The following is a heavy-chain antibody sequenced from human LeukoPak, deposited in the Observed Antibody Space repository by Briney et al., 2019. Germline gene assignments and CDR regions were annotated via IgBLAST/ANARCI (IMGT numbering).Heavy chain of an antibody. CDR2: IYYSGST. V-gene: IGHV4-30-4*08. CDR1: GGSISSGDYY. CDR3: ARGYCSSTSCYLAY. Sequence: PSETLSLTCTVSGGSISSGDYYWSWIRQPPGKGLEWIGYIYYSGSTYYNPSLKSRVTISVDTSKNQFSLKLSSVTAADTAVYYCARGYCSSTSCYLAYWGQGTLVTVSS. D-gene: IGHD2-2*01. J-gene: IGHJ4*02.